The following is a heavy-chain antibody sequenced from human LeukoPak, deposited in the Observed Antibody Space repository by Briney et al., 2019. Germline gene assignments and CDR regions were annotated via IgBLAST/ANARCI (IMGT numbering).Heavy chain of an antibody. CDR2: IFDTGTT. D-gene: IGHD6-13*01. CDR3: ARGGTSSWYGGDY. J-gene: IGHJ4*02. CDR1: GGPISGFY. Sequence: PSETLSLTCTVSGGPISGFYWSWIWQPPGKGLEWIGRIFDTGTTDYNPSLKTRVTISVDTSRNQFSLRLNSVTAADTAVYYCARGGTSSWYGGDYWGQGTLVTVSS. V-gene: IGHV4-59*01.